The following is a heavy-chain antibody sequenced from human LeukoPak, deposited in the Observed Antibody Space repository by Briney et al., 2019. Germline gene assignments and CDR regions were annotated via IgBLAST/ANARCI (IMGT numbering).Heavy chain of an antibody. CDR3: ARSENFDFWSGYPYYYYGMDV. J-gene: IGHJ6*02. Sequence: ASVKVSCKASGYTFTSYDINWVRQATGQGLEWMGWMNPNSGNTGYAQKFRGRVTMTRNTSISTAYMELSSLRSEDTAVYYCARSENFDFWSGYPYYYYGMDVWGQGTTVTVSS. V-gene: IGHV1-8*01. CDR1: GYTFTSYD. CDR2: MNPNSGNT. D-gene: IGHD3-3*01.